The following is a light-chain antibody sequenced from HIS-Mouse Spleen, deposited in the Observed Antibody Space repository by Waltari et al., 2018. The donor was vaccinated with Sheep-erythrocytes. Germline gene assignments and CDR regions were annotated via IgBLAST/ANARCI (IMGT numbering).Light chain of an antibody. V-gene: IGLV1-40*01. J-gene: IGLJ1*01. CDR1: SSNIGAGYD. CDR2: GNS. CDR3: QAWDSSTYV. Sequence: QSVLTQPPSVSGAPGQRVTISCTGSSSNIGAGYDVHWYQQLPGTAPKLLIYGNSNRPSGVPERFSGSNSGNTATLTISGTQAMDEADYYCQAWDSSTYVFGTGTKVTVL.